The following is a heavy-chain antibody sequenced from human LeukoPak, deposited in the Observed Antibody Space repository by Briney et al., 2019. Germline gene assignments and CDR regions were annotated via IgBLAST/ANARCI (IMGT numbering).Heavy chain of an antibody. V-gene: IGHV1-69*13. CDR1: GGTFSSYA. J-gene: IGHJ4*02. Sequence: ASVKVSCKASGGTFSSYAISWVRQAPGQGLEWMGGIIPIFGTANYAQKFQGRVTITADESTSTAYMELSSLRSEDTAVYYCARAPTYYYDSSGYLGYWGQGTLVTVSS. D-gene: IGHD3-22*01. CDR2: IIPIFGTA. CDR3: ARAPTYYYDSSGYLGY.